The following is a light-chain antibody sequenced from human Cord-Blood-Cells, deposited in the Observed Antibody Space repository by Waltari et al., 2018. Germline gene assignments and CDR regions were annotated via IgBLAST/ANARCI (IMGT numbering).Light chain of an antibody. V-gene: IGKV4-1*01. Sequence: DLVMTQSPVSLAVSLGQRATINCKPSQSVLYSSNNKNYLAWYQQKPGQPPKLLIYWASTRESGVPDRFSGSGSGTDFTLTISSLQAEDVAVYYCQQYYSTPYTFGQGTKLEIK. CDR3: QQYYSTPYT. CDR2: WAS. CDR1: QSVLYSSNNKNY. J-gene: IGKJ2*01.